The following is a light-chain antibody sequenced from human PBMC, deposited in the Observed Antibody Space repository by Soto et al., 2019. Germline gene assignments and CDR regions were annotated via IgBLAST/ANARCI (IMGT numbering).Light chain of an antibody. V-gene: IGLV2-11*01. CDR2: DVS. J-gene: IGLJ3*02. CDR1: SSDVGGYNY. Sequence: QSALTQPRSVSGSPGQSVTNSCTGTSSDVGGYNYVSWYQQHPGKAPKLMIYDVSKRPSGVPDRFSGSKSGNTASLTISGLQAEDEADYYCCSYAGSYTVFGGETKVTVL. CDR3: CSYAGSYTV.